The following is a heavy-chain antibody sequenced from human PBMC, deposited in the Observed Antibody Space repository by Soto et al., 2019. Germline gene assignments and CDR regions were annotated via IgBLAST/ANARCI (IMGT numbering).Heavy chain of an antibody. D-gene: IGHD2-15*01. CDR2: INPSGGST. CDR1: GYTFTSYY. CDR3: AREGYCSCGSCYYYGMDV. J-gene: IGHJ6*02. V-gene: IGHV1-46*01. Sequence: QVQLVQSGAEVKKPGASVKVSCKASGYTFTSYYMHWVRQAPGQGLEWMGIINPSGGSTSYAQKFPGRVTMTRDTSTITVYMELSSLRSEDTAVYYCAREGYCSCGSCYYYGMDVWGQGTTVTVSS.